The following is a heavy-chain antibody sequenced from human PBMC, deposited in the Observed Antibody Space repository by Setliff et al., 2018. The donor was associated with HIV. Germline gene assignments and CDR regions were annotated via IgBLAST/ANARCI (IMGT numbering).Heavy chain of an antibody. D-gene: IGHD2-15*01. CDR3: ARDATRGGDMDV. Sequence: GGSLRLSCAASGFSFTNSRFSFNNAWLSWVRQAPGKGLEWVGRIGGQAEGGTAVYAPPVIARFTISRDNAKNSLYLQMNSLRAEDTAVYYCARDATRGGDMDVWAKGTTVTVSS. V-gene: IGHV3-15*04. J-gene: IGHJ6*03. CDR2: IGGQAEGGTA. CDR1: GFSFTNSRFSFNNAW.